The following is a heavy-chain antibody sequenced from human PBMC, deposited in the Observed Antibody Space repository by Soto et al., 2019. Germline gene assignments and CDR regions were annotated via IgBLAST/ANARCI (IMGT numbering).Heavy chain of an antibody. Sequence: DEQLLESGGGLVQPGGSLTLSCAASRFTFSDYAMSWVRQAPGKGREWVSAIGGGGADTYYADSVKGRFTISRDNSKNTLYLQMNSLRDEDTAVYYCAKDAVPYNGKWDWFDPWGQGTLVTVSS. CDR1: RFTFSDYA. D-gene: IGHD1-26*01. CDR3: AKDAVPYNGKWDWFDP. V-gene: IGHV3-23*01. CDR2: IGGGGADT. J-gene: IGHJ5*02.